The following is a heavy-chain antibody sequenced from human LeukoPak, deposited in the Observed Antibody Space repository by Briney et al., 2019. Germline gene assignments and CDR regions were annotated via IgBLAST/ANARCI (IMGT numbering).Heavy chain of an antibody. CDR1: GFTFSAYW. D-gene: IGHD2-15*01. V-gene: IGHV3-7*03. J-gene: IGHJ4*02. Sequence: GGSLRLSCVASGFTFSAYWVTWVRQAPGKGLDWVANIKQDGSEKYYVDSVKGRFTISRDSSKNTLFLQMNRLRPEDAAVYYCAKAPVTTCRGAFCYPFDYWGLGTLVTVSS. CDR3: AKAPVTTCRGAFCYPFDY. CDR2: IKQDGSEK.